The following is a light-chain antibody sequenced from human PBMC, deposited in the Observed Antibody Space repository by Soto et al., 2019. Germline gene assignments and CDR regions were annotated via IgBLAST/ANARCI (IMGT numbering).Light chain of an antibody. CDR1: QYINNY. CDR3: QHSYSTPPYT. Sequence: DIQMTQSPSSLSTSVGDRVTITCRASQYINNYLNWYQQKPGKAPKLLIFAAYNLQSGVPSRFSCSGSGTDFTLNISSLQPEDFATYYCQHSYSTPPYTFGQGTKLDMK. CDR2: AAY. V-gene: IGKV1-39*01. J-gene: IGKJ2*01.